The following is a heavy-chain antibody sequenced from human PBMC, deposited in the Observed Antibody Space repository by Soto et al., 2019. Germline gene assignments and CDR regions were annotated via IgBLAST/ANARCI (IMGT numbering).Heavy chain of an antibody. CDR2: IWYDGSNK. J-gene: IGHJ4*02. CDR3: ARADTVTKSDLDY. Sequence: GGSLRLSCAASGFTFSSYGMHWVRQAPGKGLEWVAVIWYDGSNKYYADSVKGRFTISRDNSKNTLYLQMNSLRAEDTAVYYCARADTVTKSDLDYWGQGTPVTVSS. CDR1: GFTFSSYG. D-gene: IGHD4-17*01. V-gene: IGHV3-33*01.